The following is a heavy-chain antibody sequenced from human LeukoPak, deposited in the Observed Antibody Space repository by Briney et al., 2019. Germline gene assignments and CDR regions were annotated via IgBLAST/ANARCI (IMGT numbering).Heavy chain of an antibody. CDR1: GFPFSSYT. D-gene: IGHD3-22*01. CDR2: ISTSHSYI. J-gene: IGHJ4*02. Sequence: PGGSLRLSCTASGFPFSSYTFNWVRQAPGKGLEWVSSISTSHSYIYYADSLKGRFTISRDNAKNSLYLQMNSLRAEDTAVYYCAKRAITMIVVVLRGGEDYFDYWGQGTLVTVSS. V-gene: IGHV3-21*01. CDR3: AKRAITMIVVVLRGGEDYFDY.